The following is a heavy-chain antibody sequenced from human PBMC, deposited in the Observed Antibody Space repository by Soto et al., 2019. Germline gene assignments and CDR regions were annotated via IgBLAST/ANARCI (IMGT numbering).Heavy chain of an antibody. CDR1: GYTFTSYS. CDR3: ARSDSSGYYYYYYYGMDV. V-gene: IGHV1-18*01. J-gene: IGHJ6*02. Sequence: GVPVKLSCKASGYTFTSYSMCWAQQATGQGLEWMGWISAYNGNTNYAQKLQGRVTMTTDTSTSTAYMELRSLRSDDTAVYYCARSDSSGYYYYYYYGMDVWGQGTTVTVSS. CDR2: ISAYNGNT. D-gene: IGHD3-22*01.